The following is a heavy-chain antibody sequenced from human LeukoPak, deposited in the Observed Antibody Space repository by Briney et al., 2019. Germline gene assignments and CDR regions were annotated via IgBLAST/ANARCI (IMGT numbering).Heavy chain of an antibody. CDR3: ARGAAAGADY. D-gene: IGHD6-13*01. CDR1: GYTFTSYG. V-gene: IGHV1-18*01. J-gene: IGHJ4*02. Sequence: ASVKVSCKASGYTFTSYGISWVRQAPGQGLEWMGWISAYNGNTNYAQKFQGRVTITADESTSTAYMELSSLGSEDTAVYYCARGAAAGADYWGQGTLVTVSS. CDR2: ISAYNGNT.